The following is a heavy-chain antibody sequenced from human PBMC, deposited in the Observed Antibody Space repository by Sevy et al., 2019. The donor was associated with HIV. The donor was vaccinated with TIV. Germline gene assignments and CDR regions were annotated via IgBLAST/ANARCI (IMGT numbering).Heavy chain of an antibody. J-gene: IGHJ5*02. V-gene: IGHV3-23*01. D-gene: IGHD3-3*01. Sequence: GGSLRLSCVGSGFSFSSDAMSWVRQAPGKGLQWVATVSASGGSTDYADSVRGRFSITRDNSKNTLYVKMNSLRAEDTGVYYCARVGGGGYYDPWSGYLEFDPWGQGTLVTVSS. CDR2: VSASGGST. CDR1: GFSFSSDA. CDR3: ARVGGGGYYDPWSGYLEFDP.